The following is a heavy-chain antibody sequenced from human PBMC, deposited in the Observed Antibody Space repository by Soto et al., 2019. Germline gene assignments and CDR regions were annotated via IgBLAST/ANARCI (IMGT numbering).Heavy chain of an antibody. CDR1: GFTSSSYG. J-gene: IGHJ4*02. CDR2: ISYDGSNK. V-gene: IGHV3-30*18. CDR3: AKVQGDSYGPDY. D-gene: IGHD5-18*01. Sequence: GGSLRLSCAASGFTSSSYGMHWVRQAPGKGLEWVAVISYDGSNKYYADSVKGRFTISRDNSKNTLYLQMNSLRAEDTAVYYCAKVQGDSYGPDYWGQGTLVTVSS.